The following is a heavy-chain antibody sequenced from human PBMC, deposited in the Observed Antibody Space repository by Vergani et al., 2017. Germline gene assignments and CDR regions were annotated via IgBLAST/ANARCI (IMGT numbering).Heavy chain of an antibody. J-gene: IGHJ4*02. CDR3: ANDVSDYNLGSGTYSTTFDY. CDR1: GYSFSNHY. V-gene: IGHV1-46*03. CDR2: INPHNGGT. Sequence: QVQLVQSGAEVKKPGASVRVSCKASGYSFSNHYIHWVRQAPGQGLEWMGIINPHNGGTTYAQKFEGRVTMTEETSTNTIFLELSSLRSEDTAVYCCANDVSDYNLGSGTYSTTFDYWGQGTLVTVSS. D-gene: IGHD3-10*01.